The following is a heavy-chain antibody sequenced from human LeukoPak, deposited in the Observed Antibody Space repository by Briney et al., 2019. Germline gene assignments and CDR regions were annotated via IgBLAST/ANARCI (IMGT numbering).Heavy chain of an antibody. CDR2: ITSSSSII. V-gene: IGHV3-48*04. J-gene: IGHJ4*02. D-gene: IGHD4-17*01. Sequence: GGSLRLSCAASGFTFSDYNMNWVRQAPGKGLEWVSYITSSSSIIYYADSVKGRFTISRDNAKNSLYLQMNSLRAEDTAVYYCARDQYGDYALDYWGQGTLVTVSS. CDR1: GFTFSDYN. CDR3: ARDQYGDYALDY.